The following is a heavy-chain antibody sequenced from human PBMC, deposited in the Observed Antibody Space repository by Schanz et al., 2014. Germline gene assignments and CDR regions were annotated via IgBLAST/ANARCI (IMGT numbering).Heavy chain of an antibody. CDR1: GLNFRQYA. CDR2: FSLDTDRI. V-gene: IGHV3-9*01. J-gene: IGHJ6*02. D-gene: IGHD3-16*01. CDR3: TKDSLPLGADV. Sequence: EVQLVESGGVLVQPGRSLRLSCAGSGLNFRQYAIHWVRHAPGKGLEWVAGFSLDTDRIDYGESVKGRFTVSWDNSKTSLYPQMNSLRPEHTALYYCTKDSLPLGADVWGQGTTVTVSS.